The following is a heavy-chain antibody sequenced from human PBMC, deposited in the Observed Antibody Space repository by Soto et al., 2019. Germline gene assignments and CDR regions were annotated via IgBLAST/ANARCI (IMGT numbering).Heavy chain of an antibody. CDR1: GYTFTSYG. J-gene: IGHJ4*02. D-gene: IGHD3-10*01. CDR2: IDPYNYNT. CDR3: ARHIYIVRGVIIDY. Sequence: QVPLVQSGAEMKKPGASVKVSCKASGYTFTSYGMSWVRQAPGQGLEWMGWIDPYNYNTKDEPKFQGRVTMTTETATSAADMELRSLRSDDTAVYYCARHIYIVRGVIIDYWGQRTLVTVST. V-gene: IGHV1-18*04.